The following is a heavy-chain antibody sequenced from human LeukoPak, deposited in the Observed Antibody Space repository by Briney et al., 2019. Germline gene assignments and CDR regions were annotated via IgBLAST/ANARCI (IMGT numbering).Heavy chain of an antibody. CDR3: ARGGADSSGYYHFFDY. CDR2: IILILGIA. V-gene: IGHV1-69*04. J-gene: IGHJ4*02. CDR1: GGTFISYA. D-gene: IGHD3-22*01. Sequence: SVTVSFKASGGTFISYAISWVRQAPGQGREWMGRIILILGIANYAQKFQGRVTITADKSTSTAYMELSSLRSEDTAVYYCARGGADSSGYYHFFDYWGQGTLVTVSS.